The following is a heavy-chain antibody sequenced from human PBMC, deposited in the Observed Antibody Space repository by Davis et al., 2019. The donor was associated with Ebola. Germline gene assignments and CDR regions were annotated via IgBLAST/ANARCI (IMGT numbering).Heavy chain of an antibody. V-gene: IGHV3-21*04. J-gene: IGHJ5*02. CDR3: ARPTLDGDRYGGGLVP. CDR1: GFTFSTYS. D-gene: IGHD4-17*01. CDR2: ISSDSDYI. Sequence: GGSLRLSCAASGFTFSTYSMSWVRQAPGKGLEWVSSISSDSDYIYYADSAKGRFTISRDNAKNSLYLQMNSLRAEDTAVYYCARPTLDGDRYGGGLVPWGQGTLVTVSS.